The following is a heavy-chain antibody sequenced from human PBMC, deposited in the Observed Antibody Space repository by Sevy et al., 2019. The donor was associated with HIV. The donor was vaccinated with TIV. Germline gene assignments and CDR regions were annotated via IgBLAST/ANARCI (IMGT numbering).Heavy chain of an antibody. CDR1: GYTFTGYY. J-gene: IGHJ6*02. V-gene: IGHV1-2*02. CDR3: ARETLYSGYDSRYYYYGMDV. CDR2: INPNSGGT. Sequence: ASVKVSCKASGYTFTGYYMHWVRQAPGQGLEWMGWINPNSGGTNYAQKVQGRVTMTRDTSISTAYMGLSRLRSDDTAVYYCARETLYSGYDSRYYYYGMDVWGQGTTVTVSS. D-gene: IGHD5-12*01.